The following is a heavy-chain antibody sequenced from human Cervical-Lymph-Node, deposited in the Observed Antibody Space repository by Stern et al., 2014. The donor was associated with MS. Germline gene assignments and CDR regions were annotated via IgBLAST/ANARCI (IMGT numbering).Heavy chain of an antibody. V-gene: IGHV1-46*01. J-gene: IGHJ6*02. CDR1: GYTFTSYY. D-gene: IGHD6-19*01. CDR2: INPSGGST. Sequence: VQLVQSGAEVKKPGASVKVSCKASGYTFTSYYMHWVRQAPGQGLEWMGIINPSGGSTSYAQKFQGRVTITRDTSTSTGYMQLRSLRSEDTAVYYCASQSPIAVADYYGMDVWGQGTTVTVSS. CDR3: ASQSPIAVADYYGMDV.